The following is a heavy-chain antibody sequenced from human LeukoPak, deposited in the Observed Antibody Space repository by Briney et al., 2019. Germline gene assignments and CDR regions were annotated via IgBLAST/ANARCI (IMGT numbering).Heavy chain of an antibody. D-gene: IGHD3-22*01. J-gene: IGHJ4*02. CDR1: GGSISSISSNN. V-gene: IGHV4-39*02. Sequence: SETLSLTCAVSGGSISSISSNNWAWIRQPPGKGLELIAAIHYSGSTYYNPSFMSRVTISVDTSKNQFSLKLRSLTATDTAVYYCARERGDHYDSSGFDYWGQGTLVTVSS. CDR2: IHYSGST. CDR3: ARERGDHYDSSGFDY.